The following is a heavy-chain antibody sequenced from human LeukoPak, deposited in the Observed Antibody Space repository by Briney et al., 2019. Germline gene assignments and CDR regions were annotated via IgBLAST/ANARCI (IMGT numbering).Heavy chain of an antibody. J-gene: IGHJ4*02. CDR1: GGTFSSYA. CDR2: IIPIFGTA. D-gene: IGHD3-22*01. Sequence: SSVKVSCKASGGTFSSYAISRVRQAPGQGLEWMGGIIPIFGTANYVQKFQGRVTITTDESTSTAYMELSSLRSEDTAVYYCARAPKYYYDSSGYYPLNYWGQGTLVTVSS. V-gene: IGHV1-69*05. CDR3: ARAPKYYYDSSGYYPLNY.